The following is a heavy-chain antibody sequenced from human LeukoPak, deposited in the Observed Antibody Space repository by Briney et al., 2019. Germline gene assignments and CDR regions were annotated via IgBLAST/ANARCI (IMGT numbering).Heavy chain of an antibody. J-gene: IGHJ4*02. Sequence: NSGESLRLSCAASGFTFSSYSMNWVRQAPGKGLEWVSSISSSSSYIYYADSVKGRFTISRDNAKNSLYLQMNSLRAEDTAVYYCARVEGLEYDSSGYYYTFDYWGQGTLVTVSS. CDR3: ARVEGLEYDSSGYYYTFDY. V-gene: IGHV3-21*01. CDR2: ISSSSSYI. CDR1: GFTFSSYS. D-gene: IGHD3-22*01.